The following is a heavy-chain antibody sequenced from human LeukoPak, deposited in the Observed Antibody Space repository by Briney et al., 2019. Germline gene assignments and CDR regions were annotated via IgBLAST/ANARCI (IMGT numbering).Heavy chain of an antibody. D-gene: IGHD2-8*02. V-gene: IGHV3-49*04. J-gene: IGHJ4*02. CDR2: IRSKAYGGTA. CDR3: TREAILSYYFDY. CDR1: GFTFSSYW. Sequence: GGSLRLSCAASGFTFSSYWMSWVRQAPGKGLEWVGFIRSKAYGGTAEYAASVKGRFSISRDDSKSIAYLQMNSLKIEDTAVYYCTREAILSYYFDYWGQGTLVTVSS.